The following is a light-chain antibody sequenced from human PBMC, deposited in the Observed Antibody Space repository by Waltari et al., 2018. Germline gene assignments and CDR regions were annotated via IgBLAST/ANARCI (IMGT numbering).Light chain of an antibody. CDR3: QQYNNWPLYT. CDR1: QSIKSH. CDR2: GAS. V-gene: IGKV3-15*01. J-gene: IGKJ2*01. Sequence: ETVMTQSPAILSVSPGESATLSYRASQSIKSHLAWYQQKPGQAPRLLIYGASTRAAGIPARFSGGGSGTEFILTISSLQSEDFATYHCQQYNNWPLYTFGQGTKLEI.